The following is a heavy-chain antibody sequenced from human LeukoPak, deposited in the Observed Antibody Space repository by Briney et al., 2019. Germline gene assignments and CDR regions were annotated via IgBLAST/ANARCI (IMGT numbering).Heavy chain of an antibody. CDR2: INPSGGST. D-gene: IGHD3-16*01. CDR1: GYTFTSYY. V-gene: IGHV1-46*01. J-gene: IGHJ4*02. CDR3: ARTLGGDFDY. Sequence: ASVKVSCKASGYTFTSYYLYWVRQAPGQGLEWMGLINPSGGSTRYAQKFQGRVTMTRDTSTSTVYMELSRLRSDDTAVYYCARTLGGDFDYWGQGTLVTVSS.